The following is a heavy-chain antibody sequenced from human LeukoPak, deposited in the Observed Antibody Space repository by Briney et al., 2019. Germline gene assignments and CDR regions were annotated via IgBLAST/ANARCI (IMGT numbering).Heavy chain of an antibody. CDR2: ISGSGGST. J-gene: IGHJ4*02. CDR1: GFTFSSYG. Sequence: GGTLRLSCAASGFTFSSYGMSWVRQAPGKGLEWVSAISGSGGSTYYADSVKGRFTISRDNSKNTLYLQMNSLRAEDTAVYFCAKAPVTSCRGAYCYPFDSWGQGTLVTVSS. CDR3: AKAPVTSCRGAYCYPFDS. D-gene: IGHD2-21*01. V-gene: IGHV3-23*01.